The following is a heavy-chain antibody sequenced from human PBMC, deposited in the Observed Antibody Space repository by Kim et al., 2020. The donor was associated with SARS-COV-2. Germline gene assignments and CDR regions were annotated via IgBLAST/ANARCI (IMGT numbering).Heavy chain of an antibody. J-gene: IGHJ4*02. D-gene: IGHD6-13*01. V-gene: IGHV3-30*02. Sequence: YADSVKGRFTISRDNSKNTLYLQMNSLRAEDTAVYYCAKGEESSSWDPDYWGQGTLVTVSS. CDR3: AKGEESSSWDPDY.